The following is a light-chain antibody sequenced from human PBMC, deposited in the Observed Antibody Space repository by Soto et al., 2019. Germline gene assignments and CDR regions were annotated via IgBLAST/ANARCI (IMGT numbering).Light chain of an antibody. V-gene: IGLV1-40*01. CDR1: SSNIGAGYD. J-gene: IGLJ1*01. CDR3: QSYDSSLSAPYV. Sequence: QSVLTQPPSVSGAPGQRVTISCTGSSSNIGAGYDVHWYQQLPGTAPKLLIYGNSNRPSGVPDRFSGSKSGTSASLAITGLQAEDEADYYRQSYDSSLSAPYVFGTGTQLTVL. CDR2: GNS.